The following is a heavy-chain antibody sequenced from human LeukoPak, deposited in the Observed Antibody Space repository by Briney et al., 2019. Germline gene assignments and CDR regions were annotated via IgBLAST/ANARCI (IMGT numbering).Heavy chain of an antibody. D-gene: IGHD2-21*02. Sequence: PGRSLRLSCAASGFTFDDYAMHWVRQAPGKGLEWVSGISWNSGSIGYADSVKGRFTISRDNAKNSLYLQMNSLRAEDTAVYYCIKVGGGDGIDYWGQGTLVTVSS. CDR1: GFTFDDYA. J-gene: IGHJ4*02. V-gene: IGHV3-9*01. CDR2: ISWNSGSI. CDR3: IKVGGGDGIDY.